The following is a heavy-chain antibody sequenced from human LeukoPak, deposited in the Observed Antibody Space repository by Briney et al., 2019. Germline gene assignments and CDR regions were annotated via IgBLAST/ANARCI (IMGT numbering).Heavy chain of an antibody. J-gene: IGHJ4*02. CDR2: INHSGST. V-gene: IGHV4-34*01. CDR1: GGSFSGYY. Sequence: SETLSLTCAVYGGSFSGYYWSWIRQPPGKGPEWIGEINHSGSTYYNPSLKSRVTISVDTSKNQFSLKLSSVTAADTAVYYCARGRYYFDYWGQGTLVTVSS. CDR3: ARGRYYFDY.